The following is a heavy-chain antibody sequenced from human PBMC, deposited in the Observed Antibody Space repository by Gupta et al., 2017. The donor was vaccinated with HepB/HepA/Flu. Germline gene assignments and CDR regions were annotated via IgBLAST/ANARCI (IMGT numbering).Heavy chain of an antibody. J-gene: IGHJ4*02. CDR1: GFLFTSYA. Sequence: VQVLEYGGGLVQPGGSLRLSCAASGFLFTSYALHWVRQAPGKGLEWVSGIDVSGGITVYADSVKGRFTISRDNSKNTLYLQMNSLTAEDTAIYYCAKKSCNGLNCHFDAWGQGTLVTVSS. D-gene: IGHD2/OR15-2a*01. CDR2: IDVSGGIT. V-gene: IGHV3-23*01. CDR3: AKKSCNGLNCHFDA.